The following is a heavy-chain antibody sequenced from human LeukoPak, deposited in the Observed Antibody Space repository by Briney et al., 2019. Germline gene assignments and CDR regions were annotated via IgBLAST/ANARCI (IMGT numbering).Heavy chain of an antibody. D-gene: IGHD3-10*01. J-gene: IGHJ4*02. V-gene: IGHV1-2*02. CDR3: ASGGSGSYSPYYFDY. Sequence: ASVKVSCKASRYTFTGYYMHWVRQAPGQGLEWMGWINPNSGGTNYAQKFQGRVTMTRDTSISTAYMELSRLRSDDTAVYYCASGGSGSYSPYYFDYWGQGNLVTVSS. CDR2: INPNSGGT. CDR1: RYTFTGYY.